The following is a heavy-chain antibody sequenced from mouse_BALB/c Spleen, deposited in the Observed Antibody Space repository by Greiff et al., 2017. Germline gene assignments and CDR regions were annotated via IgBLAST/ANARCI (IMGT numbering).Heavy chain of an antibody. CDR3: ASHVTTVVAYWYFDV. V-gene: IGHV7-3*02. CDR2: IRNKANGYTT. Sequence: EVKLQESGGGLVQPGGSLRLSCATSGFTFTDYYMSWVRQPPGKALEWLGFIRNKANGYTTEYSASVKGRFTISRDNSQSILYLHMNTLRAEDSATYYCASHVTTVVAYWYFDVWGAGTTVTVSS. J-gene: IGHJ1*01. CDR1: GFTFTDYY. D-gene: IGHD1-1*01.